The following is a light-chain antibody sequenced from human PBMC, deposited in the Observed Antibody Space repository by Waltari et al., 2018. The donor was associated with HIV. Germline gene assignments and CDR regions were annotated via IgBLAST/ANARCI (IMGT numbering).Light chain of an antibody. CDR3: AAWDDSLSVVV. CDR2: RSI. Sequence: QSVLNQPPSASGTPGQRVTISCSGSSSYIESNYVYWYQQLPGTAPKLLIDRSIQRPSGVPDRFSGSKSGTSASLASSGLRSEDEADDYCAAWDDSLSVVVVGGGTKLTVL. CDR1: SSYIESNY. V-gene: IGLV1-47*01. J-gene: IGLJ2*01.